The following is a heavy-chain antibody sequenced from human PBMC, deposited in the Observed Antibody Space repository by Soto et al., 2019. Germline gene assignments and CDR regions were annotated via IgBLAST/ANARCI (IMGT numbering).Heavy chain of an antibody. CDR2: ISYDGSNK. J-gene: IGHJ6*02. Sequence: GGSLRLSCAASGFTFSSYGMHWVRQAPGKGLEWVAVISYDGSNKYYADSVKGRFTISRDNSKNTLYLQMNSLRAEDAAVYYCVKATSGGLLYYGMEVWGQGTTVTVSS. CDR3: VKATSGGLLYYGMEV. CDR1: GFTFSSYG. V-gene: IGHV3-30*18. D-gene: IGHD1-26*01.